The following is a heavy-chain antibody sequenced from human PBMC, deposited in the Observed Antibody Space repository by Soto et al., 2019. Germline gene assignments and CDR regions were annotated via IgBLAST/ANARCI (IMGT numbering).Heavy chain of an antibody. V-gene: IGHV3-30-3*01. CDR1: GSTFSSYD. CDR3: ARPRIQLWAPDGFHI. J-gene: IGHJ3*02. D-gene: IGHD5-18*01. Sequence: PGGSLRLSCAASGSTFSSYDIHWVRQAPGKGLGWVAHISPDGNNAYYADSVKGRFTISRDNARNTVYLQVSSLRAEDTAVYYCARPRIQLWAPDGFHIWGQGTMVTVSS. CDR2: ISPDGNNA.